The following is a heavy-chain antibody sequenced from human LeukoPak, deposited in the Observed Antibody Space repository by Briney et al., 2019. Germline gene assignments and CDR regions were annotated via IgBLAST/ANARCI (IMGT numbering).Heavy chain of an antibody. V-gene: IGHV3-53*01. Sequence: GGSLTLSCAASAFTVSDNYMNWVRQAPGKGLEWVSVLYASGTIYYADSVKGRFSLSRDNSKNTLYLQMNSLTAEDTAVYYCAREVLGFCSGGSCYEFDAFHIWGQGTMVTVSS. J-gene: IGHJ3*02. CDR3: AREVLGFCSGGSCYEFDAFHI. D-gene: IGHD2-15*01. CDR1: AFTVSDNY. CDR2: LYASGTI.